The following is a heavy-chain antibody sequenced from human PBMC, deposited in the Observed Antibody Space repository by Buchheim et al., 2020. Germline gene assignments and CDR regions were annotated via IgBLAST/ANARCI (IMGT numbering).Heavy chain of an antibody. D-gene: IGHD3-10*01. J-gene: IGHJ4*02. CDR1: GFTFSSYD. Sequence: VQLVESGGGLVQLGGSLRLSCGAFGFTFSSYDVHWVRQGPGKGLEWLAVISTDGNSYFHADSVLGRFTISRDNFRNTVYLQMNGLRGEDTAVYYCATDLLLGRPDYLDHWGQGTL. CDR2: ISTDGNSY. V-gene: IGHV3-30-3*01. CDR3: ATDLLLGRPDYLDH.